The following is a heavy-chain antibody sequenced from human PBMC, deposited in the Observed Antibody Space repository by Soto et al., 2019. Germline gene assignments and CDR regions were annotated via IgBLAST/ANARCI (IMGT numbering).Heavy chain of an antibody. CDR3: AKETSAYEIDY. J-gene: IGHJ4*02. D-gene: IGHD5-12*01. CDR2: ISYDGSNK. Sequence: GGSLRLSCAASGFTFSSYAMHWVRQAPGKGLEWVAVISYDGSNKYYADSVKGRFTVSRDNSKNTLYVQMNNLSAEDTAMYYCAKETSAYEIDYWGQGTLVTVSS. V-gene: IGHV3-30-3*01. CDR1: GFTFSSYA.